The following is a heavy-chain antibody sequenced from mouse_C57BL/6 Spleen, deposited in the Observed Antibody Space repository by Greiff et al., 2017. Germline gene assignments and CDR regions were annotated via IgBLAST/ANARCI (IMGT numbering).Heavy chain of an antibody. CDR3: ARALPLDFDD. CDR2: INPNNGGT. J-gene: IGHJ2*01. Sequence: EVQLQQSGPELVKPGASVKISCKASGYTFTDYYMNWVKQSHGKSLEWIGDINPNNGGTSYNQKFKGKATLTVDKSSSTAYMELRSLTSEDSAVYYCARALPLDFDDWGQGTTLTVAS. V-gene: IGHV1-26*01. CDR1: GYTFTDYY. D-gene: IGHD6-1*01.